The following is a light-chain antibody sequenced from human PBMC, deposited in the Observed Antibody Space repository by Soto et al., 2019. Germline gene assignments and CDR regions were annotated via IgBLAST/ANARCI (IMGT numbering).Light chain of an antibody. V-gene: IGKV1-39*01. Sequence: DIQMTQSPSSLSASVGDRVTITCRASQSISRYLNWYQQKPGKAPKLLIYAAPSLQSGVPSRFSGSGAGTDFTLTISSLQPEDSAPYYCQQSYSTPRLFTFGQGTNLEI. CDR2: AAP. CDR3: QQSYSTPRLFT. CDR1: QSISRY. J-gene: IGKJ2*01.